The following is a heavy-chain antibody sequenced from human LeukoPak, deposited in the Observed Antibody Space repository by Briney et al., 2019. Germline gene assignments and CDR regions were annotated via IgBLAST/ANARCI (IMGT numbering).Heavy chain of an antibody. J-gene: IGHJ3*02. Sequence: GASVKVSCKASGYTFTSYYMHWVRQAPGQGLEWMGIINPSGGSTSYAQKFQGRVTMTRDTSTSTAYMELRSLRSDDTAVYYCAANGDYEVGGFAFDIWGQGTMVTVSS. CDR2: INPSGGST. CDR1: GYTFTSYY. D-gene: IGHD4-17*01. CDR3: AANGDYEVGGFAFDI. V-gene: IGHV1-46*01.